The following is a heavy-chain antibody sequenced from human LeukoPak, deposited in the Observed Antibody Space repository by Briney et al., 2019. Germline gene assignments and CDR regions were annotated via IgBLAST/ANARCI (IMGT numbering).Heavy chain of an antibody. V-gene: IGHV4-59*01. J-gene: IGHJ6*03. CDR1: GGSISSYY. D-gene: IGHD6-13*01. Sequence: PSETLSLTCTVSGGSISSYYWSWIRQPPGKGLEWIGYIYYSGSTNYNPSLKSRVTISVDTSKNQFSLKLSSVTAADTAVHYCARDRVGQQLVGRNYYYYYMDVWGKGTTVTISS. CDR3: ARDRVGQQLVGRNYYYYYMDV. CDR2: IYYSGST.